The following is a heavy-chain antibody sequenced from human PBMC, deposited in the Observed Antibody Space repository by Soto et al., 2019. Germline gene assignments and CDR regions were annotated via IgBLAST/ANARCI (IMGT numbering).Heavy chain of an antibody. CDR2: INPSGGST. D-gene: IGHD5-18*01. V-gene: IGHV1-46*01. J-gene: IGHJ5*02. CDR1: GYTFTSYY. CDR3: ARVKGRGDTAMAHNGNWFVP. Sequence: GASVKVSCKASGYTFTSYYMHWVRQAPGQGLEWMGIINPSGGSTSYAQKFQGRVTMTRDTSTSTVYMELSSLRSEDTAVYYCARVKGRGDTAMAHNGNWFVPSCQGPLVTVS.